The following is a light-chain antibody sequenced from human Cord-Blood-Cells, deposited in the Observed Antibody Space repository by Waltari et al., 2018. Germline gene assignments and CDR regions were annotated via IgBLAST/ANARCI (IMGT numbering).Light chain of an antibody. Sequence: QSALTQPASVSGSPGQSITISCTGTSSDVGGYNYVSWYQQHPGKAPNLRIYDVSNRRAGVSNRFAGCKAGNTASLTISGLQAEDETDYYCSSYTSSSTLVFGGGTKLTVL. V-gene: IGLV2-14*03. J-gene: IGLJ3*02. CDR3: SSYTSSSTLV. CDR2: DVS. CDR1: SSDVGGYNY.